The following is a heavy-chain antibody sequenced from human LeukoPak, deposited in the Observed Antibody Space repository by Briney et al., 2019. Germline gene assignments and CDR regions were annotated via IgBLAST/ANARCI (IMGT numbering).Heavy chain of an antibody. J-gene: IGHJ4*02. CDR2: IKPEGSEK. V-gene: IGHV3-7*01. CDR1: GFTFSTYW. D-gene: IGHD1-14*01. Sequence: PGGSLRLSWASCGFTFSTYWMSGVPQTPGKGLEWVAKIKPEGSEKSYADSVKGRFTIPRDNAKNAVYLQMNSRRVEDTAVYYCARGQLADNQWGQGALVTVS. CDR3: ARGQLADNQ.